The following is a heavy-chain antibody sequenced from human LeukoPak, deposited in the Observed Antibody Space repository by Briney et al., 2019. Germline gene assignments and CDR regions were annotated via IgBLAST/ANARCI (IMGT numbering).Heavy chain of an antibody. CDR3: ARYCSGGSCFGYDAFDI. D-gene: IGHD2-15*01. Sequence: PGGSLRLSCAVSGFAFSSYNLNWVRQAPGKGLEWVSYISSSSSTIYYADSVKGRFTISRDNAKNSLYLQMNSLRDEDTAVYYCARYCSGGSCFGYDAFDIWGQGTMVTVSS. CDR2: ISSSSSTI. V-gene: IGHV3-48*02. CDR1: GFAFSSYN. J-gene: IGHJ3*02.